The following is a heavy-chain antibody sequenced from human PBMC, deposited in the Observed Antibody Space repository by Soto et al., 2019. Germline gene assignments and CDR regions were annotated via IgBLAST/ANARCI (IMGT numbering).Heavy chain of an antibody. CDR1: GGSFSGYY. D-gene: IGHD3-16*01. CDR2: INHSGST. CDR3: ARADGGMDV. Sequence: TSETLSLTCAVYGGSFSGYYWSWIRQPPGKGLEWIGEINHSGSTNYNPSLKSRVTISVDTSKNQFSLKLSSVTAADTAVYYCARADGGMDVWGKGTTVTVSS. V-gene: IGHV4-34*01. J-gene: IGHJ6*04.